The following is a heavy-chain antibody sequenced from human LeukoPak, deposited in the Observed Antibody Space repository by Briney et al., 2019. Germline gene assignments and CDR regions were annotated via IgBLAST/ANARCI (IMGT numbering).Heavy chain of an antibody. CDR1: GVSISSYY. CDR3: ARTLTDIVATMEEVYYYYYGMDV. CDR2: IYYSGST. J-gene: IGHJ6*02. D-gene: IGHD5-12*01. V-gene: IGHV4-59*01. Sequence: EPSETLSLTCTVSGVSISSYYWSWIRQPPGKGLEWIGYIYYSGSTNYNPSLKSRVTISVDTSKNQFSLKLSSVTAADTAVYYCARTLTDIVATMEEVYYYYYGMDVWGQGTTVTVSS.